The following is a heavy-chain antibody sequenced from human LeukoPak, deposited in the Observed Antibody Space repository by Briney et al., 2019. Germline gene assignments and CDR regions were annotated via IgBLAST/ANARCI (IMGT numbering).Heavy chain of an antibody. Sequence: GASVKVSCKASGYTFTSYDINWVRQATGQGLEWMGWINPNSGGTNYAQKFQGRVTMTRDTSISTAYMELSRLRSDDTAVYYCARSSDYGSGSYYKPPYNWFDPWGQGTLVTVSS. CDR2: INPNSGGT. CDR1: GYTFTSYD. V-gene: IGHV1-2*02. CDR3: ARSSDYGSGSYYKPPYNWFDP. J-gene: IGHJ5*02. D-gene: IGHD3-10*01.